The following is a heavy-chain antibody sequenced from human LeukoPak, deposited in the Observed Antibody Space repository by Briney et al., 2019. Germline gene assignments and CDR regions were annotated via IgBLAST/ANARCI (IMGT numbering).Heavy chain of an antibody. CDR3: ARFAPDLTPDNSGYTLDY. CDR2: ISYSGST. Sequence: PSETLSLTCTVSGGSISSHYWSWIRQPPGKGLEWIGYISYSGSTNYNPSLKSRVTISVDTSKNQFSLKLSSVTAADTAVYYCARFAPDLTPDNSGYTLDYWGQGTLVTVSS. J-gene: IGHJ4*02. D-gene: IGHD3-22*01. CDR1: GGSISSHY. V-gene: IGHV4-59*11.